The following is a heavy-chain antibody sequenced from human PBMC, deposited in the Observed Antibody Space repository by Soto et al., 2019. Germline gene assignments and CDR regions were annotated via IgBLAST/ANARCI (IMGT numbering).Heavy chain of an antibody. J-gene: IGHJ5*02. Sequence: TCTVSGGSISSSSYYWGWIRQPPGKGLEWIGSIYYSGSTYYNPSLKSRVTISVDTSKNQFSLKLSSVTAADTAVYYCARHQSHSSSYVDPWGQGTLVTSPQ. CDR2: IYYSGST. V-gene: IGHV4-39*01. CDR1: GGSISSSSYY. D-gene: IGHD6-13*01. CDR3: ARHQSHSSSYVDP.